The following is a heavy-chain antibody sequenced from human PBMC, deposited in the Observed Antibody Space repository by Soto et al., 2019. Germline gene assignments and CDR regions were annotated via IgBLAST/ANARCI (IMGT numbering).Heavy chain of an antibody. CDR1: GYTFTSYA. D-gene: IGHD5-12*01. Sequence: GASVKVSCKASGYTFTSYAMHWVRQAPGQRLEWMGWINTGNGNTKYSQKFQGRVTITRDTSASTACMELSSLRSEDTAVYYCARDLLGGYDHHTIYYYYYGMDVWGQGTTVTVSS. J-gene: IGHJ6*02. CDR3: ARDLLGGYDHHTIYYYYYGMDV. CDR2: INTGNGNT. V-gene: IGHV1-3*04.